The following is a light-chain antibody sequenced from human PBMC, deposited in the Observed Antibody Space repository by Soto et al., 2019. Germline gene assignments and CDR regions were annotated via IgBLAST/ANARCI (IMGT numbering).Light chain of an antibody. CDR3: SSYTRSSTSYV. CDR1: SSDVGAYNF. Sequence: QSALTQPASVSGSPGQSITISCTGSSSDVGAYNFVSWYQQHPGKAPKLMIYEVSNRPSRVSNRFSGSKSGNTASLTISGLQAEDEADYYCSSYTRSSTSYVFGTGTKV. V-gene: IGLV2-14*01. CDR2: EVS. J-gene: IGLJ1*01.